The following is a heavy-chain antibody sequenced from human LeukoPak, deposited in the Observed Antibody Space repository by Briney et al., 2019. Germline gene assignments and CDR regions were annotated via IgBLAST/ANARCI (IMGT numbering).Heavy chain of an antibody. V-gene: IGHV1-46*01. CDR3: ARSTYYYDSSGYYSGHYFDY. CDR2: INPSGGST. J-gene: IGHJ4*02. Sequence: ASVKVSCKASGYTFTSYYMHWVRQAPGQGLEWMGIINPSGGSTSYAQKFQGRVTMTRDTSTSTVYMELSSLRSEDTAVYYCARSTYYYDSSGYYSGHYFDYWGRGTLVTVSS. CDR1: GYTFTSYY. D-gene: IGHD3-22*01.